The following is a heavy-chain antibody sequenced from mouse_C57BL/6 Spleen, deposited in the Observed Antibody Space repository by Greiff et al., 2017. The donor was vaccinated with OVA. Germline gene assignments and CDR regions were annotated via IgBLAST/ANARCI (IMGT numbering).Heavy chain of an antibody. V-gene: IGHV5-12*01. J-gene: IGHJ2*01. CDR2: ISNGGGST. CDR3: ARLNYGAYYFDY. D-gene: IGHD1-1*01. Sequence: DVKLVESGGGLVQPGGSLKLSCAASGFTFSDYYMYWVRQTPEKRLEWVAYISNGGGSTYYPGTVKGRFTISRDNAKNTLYLQMSRLKSEDTAMYYCARLNYGAYYFDYWGQGTTLTVSS. CDR1: GFTFSDYY.